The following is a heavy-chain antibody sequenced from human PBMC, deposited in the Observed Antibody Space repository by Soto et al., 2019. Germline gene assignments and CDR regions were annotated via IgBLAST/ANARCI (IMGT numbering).Heavy chain of an antibody. CDR3: AKDAVAGPN. D-gene: IGHD6-19*01. J-gene: IGHJ4*02. Sequence: EVQLVESGGGLVQPGRSPRLSCAASGFTFDDYAMHWVRQAPGKGLEWVSGISWNSGSIGYADSVKGRFTISRDNAKNSLYLQMNSLRAEDTALYYCAKDAVAGPNWGQGTLVTVSS. CDR1: GFTFDDYA. V-gene: IGHV3-9*01. CDR2: ISWNSGSI.